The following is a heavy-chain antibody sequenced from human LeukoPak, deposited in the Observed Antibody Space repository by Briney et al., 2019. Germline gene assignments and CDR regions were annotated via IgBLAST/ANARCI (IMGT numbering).Heavy chain of an antibody. CDR3: ARCPRWAHFDY. Sequence: TGGSLRLSCAASGFTFSSFAMSWVRQAPGEGREWVSYFSSSGRAIFYADSVKGRFTVSRDNAKNSLYLQENSLRAEDTAVYYCARCPRWAHFDYWGQGTLVTVSS. CDR1: GFTFSSFA. D-gene: IGHD4-23*01. J-gene: IGHJ4*02. V-gene: IGHV3-48*04. CDR2: FSSSGRAI.